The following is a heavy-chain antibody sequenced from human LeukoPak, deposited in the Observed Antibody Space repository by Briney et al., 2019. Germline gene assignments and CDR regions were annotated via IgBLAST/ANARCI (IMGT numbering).Heavy chain of an antibody. J-gene: IGHJ6*02. CDR2: ISYDGSNK. CDR3: AKGDSSSWYGDYYGMDV. Sequence: GGSLRLSCAASGFTFSSYAMSWVRQAPGKGLEWVAVISYDGSNKYYADSVKGRFTISRDNAKNSLYLQMNSLRAEDTALYYCAKGDSSSWYGDYYGMDVWGQGTTVTVSS. D-gene: IGHD6-13*01. V-gene: IGHV3-30-3*01. CDR1: GFTFSSYA.